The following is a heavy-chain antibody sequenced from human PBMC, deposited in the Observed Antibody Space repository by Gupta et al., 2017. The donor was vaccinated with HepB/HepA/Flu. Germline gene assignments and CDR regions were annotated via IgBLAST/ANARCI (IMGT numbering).Heavy chain of an antibody. CDR1: GFTFDAYA. V-gene: IGHV3-9*01. CDR3: AKGRLRLLEWLPGDGMDV. D-gene: IGHD3-3*01. Sequence: EVQLVESGGGLVQPGRSLRLSCAASGFTFDAYAMHWVRQAPGKGLEWVSGMSWNSGSIGYADSVKGRFTISRDNAKNSLYLQMNSLRAEDTALYYCAKGRLRLLEWLPGDGMDVWGQGTTVTVSS. J-gene: IGHJ6*02. CDR2: MSWNSGSI.